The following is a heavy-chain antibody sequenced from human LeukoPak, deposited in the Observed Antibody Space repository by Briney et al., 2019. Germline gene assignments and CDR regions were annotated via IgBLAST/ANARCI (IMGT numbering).Heavy chain of an antibody. CDR1: GGSISGYY. Sequence: SETLSLTCTVSGGSISGYYWSWIRQPPGKGLEWIGYIYYSGSTNYNPSLKSRVTISVDTSKNQFSLNLSSVTAADTAMYYCAKIYTTGWNYFDYWGQGTLVTVSS. CDR2: IYYSGST. J-gene: IGHJ4*02. CDR3: AKIYTTGWNYFDY. D-gene: IGHD6-19*01. V-gene: IGHV4-59*03.